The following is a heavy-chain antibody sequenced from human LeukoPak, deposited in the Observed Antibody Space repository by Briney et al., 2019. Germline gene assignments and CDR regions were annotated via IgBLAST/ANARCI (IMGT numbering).Heavy chain of an antibody. CDR2: IHTSGAN. J-gene: IGHJ4*02. Sequence: PSHTLSPTCTVLAPSIRSSQCGSIRQPPGKGLEWIGHIHTSGANNYNPSLKSRITCSVDASRDQFSLQLNSVTAADTAMYYCATSHDYKVAPFDLWGQGTLVTVSS. CDR3: ATSHDYKVAPFDL. V-gene: IGHV4-4*07. D-gene: IGHD3-10*01. CDR1: APSIRSSQ.